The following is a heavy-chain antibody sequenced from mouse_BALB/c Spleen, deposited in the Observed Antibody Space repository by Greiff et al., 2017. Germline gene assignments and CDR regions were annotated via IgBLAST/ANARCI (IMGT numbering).Heavy chain of an antibody. J-gene: IGHJ3*01. V-gene: IGHV3-8*02. CDR3: ARGHYYVNGGFAY. Sequence: EVKLQESGPSLVKPSQTLSLTCSVTGDSITSGYWNWIRKFPGNKLEYMGYISYSGSTYYNPSLKSRISITRDTSKNQYYLQLNSVTTEDTATYYCARGHYYVNGGFAYWGQGTLVTVSA. D-gene: IGHD1-2*01. CDR1: GDSITSGY. CDR2: ISYSGST.